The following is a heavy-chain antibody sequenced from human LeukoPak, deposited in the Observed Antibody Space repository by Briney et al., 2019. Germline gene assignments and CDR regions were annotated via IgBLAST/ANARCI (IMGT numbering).Heavy chain of an antibody. CDR1: GFLFSSYE. CDR3: ARDSYYGGTQDY. V-gene: IGHV3-48*03. D-gene: IGHD4-23*01. J-gene: IGHJ4*02. Sequence: VGSLRLSCAASGFLFSSYEMNWVRQAPGKGLEWVSYISTSGGTIYYADSVKGRFTISRDNAKNSLYLQMNSLRAEDTAVYYCARDSYYGGTQDYWGQGTLVTVSS. CDR2: ISTSGGTI.